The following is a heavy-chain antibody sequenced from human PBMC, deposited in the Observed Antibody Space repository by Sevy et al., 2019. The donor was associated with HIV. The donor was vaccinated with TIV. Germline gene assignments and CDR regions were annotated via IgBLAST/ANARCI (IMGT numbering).Heavy chain of an antibody. V-gene: IGHV3-23*01. CDR2: VSGGGDTT. Sequence: GGSLRLSCAASGFTFNNYAMTWVRQAPGKGLEWVSAVSGGGDTTYYADSVKGRFTISRDNSKNTLYLQMNSLRAEDTAVYYCAKGCSTSGDYLYDFAYWGQGTLVTVSS. J-gene: IGHJ4*02. CDR1: GFTFNNYA. D-gene: IGHD3-22*01. CDR3: AKGCSTSGDYLYDFAY.